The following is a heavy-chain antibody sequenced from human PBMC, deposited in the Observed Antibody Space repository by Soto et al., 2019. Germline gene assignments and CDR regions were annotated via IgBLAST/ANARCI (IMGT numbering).Heavy chain of an antibody. CDR3: AKEKATRGYSFLVDY. Sequence: QVQLVESGGGVVQPGRSLRLSCAASGVTFSSYGMHWVRQAPGKGLEWVAVISYDGTNKYYADSVKGRFTISRDDSKNTLYLQMNSLRPEDTAVDYCAKEKATRGYSFLVDYWGQGTLVTVSS. CDR2: ISYDGTNK. D-gene: IGHD5-18*01. CDR1: GVTFSSYG. J-gene: IGHJ4*02. V-gene: IGHV3-30*18.